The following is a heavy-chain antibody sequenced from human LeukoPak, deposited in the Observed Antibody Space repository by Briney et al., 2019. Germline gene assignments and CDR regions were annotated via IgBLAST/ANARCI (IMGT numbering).Heavy chain of an antibody. CDR3: AREVYFQH. CDR2: ISYDGSNK. Sequence: GGSLRLSCAASGFTFSSYAMHWVRQAPGKGLEWVAVISYDGSNKYYADSVKGRFTISRDNSKNTLYLQMNSLRAEDTAVYYCAREVYFQHWGQGTLVTVSS. CDR1: GFTFSSYA. J-gene: IGHJ1*01. V-gene: IGHV3-30-3*01.